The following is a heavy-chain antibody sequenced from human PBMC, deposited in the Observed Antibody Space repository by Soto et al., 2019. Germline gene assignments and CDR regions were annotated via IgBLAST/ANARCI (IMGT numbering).Heavy chain of an antibody. V-gene: IGHV4-31*11. CDR3: ARFLTNYDFWSGYFGSWGEEFDP. CDR2: IYYSGST. J-gene: IGHJ5*02. CDR1: GGSISSGGYY. Sequence: SETLSLTCAVSGGSISSGGYYWRWIRQHPGKGLEWVGYIYYSGSTYYNPSLKRRVTISVDTSKNQFSLKLSSVTAADTAVYYCARFLTNYDFWSGYFGSWGEEFDPWGQGTLVTVSS. D-gene: IGHD3-3*01.